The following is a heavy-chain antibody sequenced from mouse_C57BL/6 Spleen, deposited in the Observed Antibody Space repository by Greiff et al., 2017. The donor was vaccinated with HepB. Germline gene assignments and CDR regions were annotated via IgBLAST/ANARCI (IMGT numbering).Heavy chain of an antibody. CDR2: IDPETGGT. D-gene: IGHD1-1*01. J-gene: IGHJ2*01. CDR1: GYTFTDYE. Sequence: VQLQQSGAELVRPGASVTLSCKASGYTFTDYEMHWVKQTPVHGLEWIGAIDPETGGTAYNQKFKGKAILTADKSSSTAYMELRSLTSEDSAVYYWNSQLASVTTVVATHFDYWGQGTTLTVAS. V-gene: IGHV1-15*01. CDR3: NSQLASVTTVVATHFDY.